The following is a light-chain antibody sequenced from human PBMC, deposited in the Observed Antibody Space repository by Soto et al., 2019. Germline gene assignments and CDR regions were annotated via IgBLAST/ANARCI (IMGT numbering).Light chain of an antibody. CDR1: SSDVGGYNY. J-gene: IGLJ3*02. CDR3: SSYTSSNTWV. Sequence: QSALTQPASVSGSPGQSITISCTRTSSDVGGYNYVSWYQQHPGKAPKLMIYGVSNRPSGISYRFSGSKSGNTASLTISGLQAEDEADYYCSSYTSSNTWVFGGGTKLTVL. V-gene: IGLV2-14*01. CDR2: GVS.